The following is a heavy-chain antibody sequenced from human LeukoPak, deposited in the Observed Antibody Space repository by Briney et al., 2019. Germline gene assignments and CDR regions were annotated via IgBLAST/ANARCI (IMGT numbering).Heavy chain of an antibody. Sequence: SVKVSCKASGGNFSSYAISWVRQAPGQGLEWMGGIIPIFGTANYAQKFQGRVTITTDESTSTAYMELSSLRSEDTAVYYCARAWVRALLWFGESSRRSYYFDYWGQGTLVTVSS. CDR1: GGNFSSYA. V-gene: IGHV1-69*05. J-gene: IGHJ4*02. CDR3: ARAWVRALLWFGESSRRSYYFDY. CDR2: IIPIFGTA. D-gene: IGHD3-10*01.